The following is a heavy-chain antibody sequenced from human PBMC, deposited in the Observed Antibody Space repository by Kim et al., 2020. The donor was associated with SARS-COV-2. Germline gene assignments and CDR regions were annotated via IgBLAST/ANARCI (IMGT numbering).Heavy chain of an antibody. CDR2: ISSSSSTI. V-gene: IGHV3-48*02. Sequence: GGSLRLSCAASGFTFSSYSMNWVRQAPGKGLEWVSYISSSSSTIYYADSVKGRFTISRDNAKNSLYLQMNSLRDEDTAVYYCARGVLRWFSIRYFDLWGRGTLVTVSS. J-gene: IGHJ2*01. D-gene: IGHD4-17*01. CDR3: ARGVLRWFSIRYFDL. CDR1: GFTFSSYS.